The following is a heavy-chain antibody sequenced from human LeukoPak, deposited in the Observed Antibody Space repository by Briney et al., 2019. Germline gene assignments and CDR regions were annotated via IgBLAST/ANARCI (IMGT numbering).Heavy chain of an antibody. Sequence: SETLSLTRAVYGGSFSGYYWSWIRQPPGKGLEWIGEINHSGSTNYNPSLKSRVTISVDTSKNQFSLKLSSVAAADTAVYYCARVRYRYYFDYWGQGTLVTVSS. D-gene: IGHD1-14*01. V-gene: IGHV4-34*01. CDR2: INHSGST. CDR1: GGSFSGYY. CDR3: ARVRYRYYFDY. J-gene: IGHJ4*02.